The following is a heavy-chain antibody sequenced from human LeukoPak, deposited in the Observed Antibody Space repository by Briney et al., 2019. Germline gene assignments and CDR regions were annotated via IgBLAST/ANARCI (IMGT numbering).Heavy chain of an antibody. CDR1: GFTFSSYS. CDR3: ARSTVTYNWFDP. Sequence: PGGSLRLSCAASGFTFSSYSMNWVRQAPGKGLEWVSSISSSSSYIYYADSVKGRFTISRDNAKNSLYLQMNSLRAEDTAVYYCARSTVTYNWFDPWGQGTLVTVSS. V-gene: IGHV3-21*04. D-gene: IGHD4-17*01. J-gene: IGHJ5*02. CDR2: ISSSSSYI.